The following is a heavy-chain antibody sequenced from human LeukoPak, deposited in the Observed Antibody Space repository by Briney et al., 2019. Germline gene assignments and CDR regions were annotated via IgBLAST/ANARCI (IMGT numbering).Heavy chain of an antibody. J-gene: IGHJ4*02. D-gene: IGHD1-26*01. Sequence: GGSLRLSCAASGFTLSNCAMSWVRQAPGKGLEWVSTIARSGDSTYYAASVQGRFTISRDSSKSTLFLQMNSLRAEDTAAYYCAKSKEGATNDQFDYWGQGTLVTVSS. V-gene: IGHV3-23*01. CDR1: GFTLSNCA. CDR3: AKSKEGATNDQFDY. CDR2: IARSGDST.